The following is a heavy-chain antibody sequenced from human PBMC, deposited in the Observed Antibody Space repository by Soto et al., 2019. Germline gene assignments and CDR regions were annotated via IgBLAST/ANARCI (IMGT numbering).Heavy chain of an antibody. CDR1: GFTFSSYS. V-gene: IGHV3-48*02. Sequence: EVQLVESGGGLVQPGGSLRLSCAASGFTFSSYSMNWVRQAPGKGLEWVSYISSSSSTIYYADSVKGRFTISRDNAKNSLYLRMNSLRDEDTAVYYCAREGLFGAVTLSEYYYYGMDVWGQGTTVTVSS. D-gene: IGHD2-21*02. J-gene: IGHJ6*02. CDR2: ISSSSSTI. CDR3: AREGLFGAVTLSEYYYYGMDV.